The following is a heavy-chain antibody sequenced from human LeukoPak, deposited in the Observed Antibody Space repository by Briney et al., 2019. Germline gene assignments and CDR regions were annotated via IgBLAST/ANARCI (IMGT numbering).Heavy chain of an antibody. CDR2: INPNSGGT. CDR3: ARGDYGDYQGGPYYFDY. CDR1: GYTFTGHH. J-gene: IGHJ4*02. Sequence: ASVTVSCKASGYTFTGHHMHWVRQAPGQGLEWMGRINPNSGGTNYAQKFQGWVTMTRDTSISTAYMELSRLRSDDTAVYYCARGDYGDYQGGPYYFDYWGQGTLVTVSS. D-gene: IGHD4-17*01. V-gene: IGHV1-2*04.